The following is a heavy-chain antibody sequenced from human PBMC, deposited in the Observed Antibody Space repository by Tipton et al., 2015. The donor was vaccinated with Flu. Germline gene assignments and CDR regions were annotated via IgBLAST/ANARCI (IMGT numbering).Heavy chain of an antibody. CDR3: ARYRGSNARGEGNDAFDI. CDR2: IYTNGRT. CDR1: GGPISSGSYF. Sequence: TLSLTCIVSGGPISSGSYFWSWIRQPAGKGLQWIGRIYTNGRTNYNPSLESRVSISADTSKNEFSLSLSSVTAADTAMYYCARYRGSNARGEGNDAFDIWGQATMVSVSS. J-gene: IGHJ3*02. D-gene: IGHD1-26*01. V-gene: IGHV4-61*02.